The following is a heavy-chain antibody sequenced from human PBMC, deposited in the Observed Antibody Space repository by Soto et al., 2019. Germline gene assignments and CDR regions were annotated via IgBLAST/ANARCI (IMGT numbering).Heavy chain of an antibody. D-gene: IGHD3-22*01. J-gene: IGHJ5*02. CDR1: GYSISSGYY. V-gene: IGHV4-38-2*01. CDR2: IYYGGST. Sequence: SETLSLTCAVSGYSISSGYYWGWLRQPPGKGLEWIGSIYYGGSTYYNPSLNSRVTLSIDMTNNHVSLILNSVTAADTAVYYCARVGPWVPYYYDSSPYTWENWFDPWGQGTLVTVSS. CDR3: ARVGPWVPYYYDSSPYTWENWFDP.